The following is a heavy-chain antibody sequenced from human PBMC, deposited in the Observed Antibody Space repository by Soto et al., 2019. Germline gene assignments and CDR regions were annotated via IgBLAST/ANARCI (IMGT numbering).Heavy chain of an antibody. Sequence: QVQLVQSGPEVKKPGSSVKVSCKASGDTFNSYVITWVRQAPGQGLEWLGGIITAFGTTSYAQNFQERLTIPADEAATTDHMELSSLTSDDTAMYYCTRSYGYTFGGSLDNWGQGTLVTVSS. CDR3: TRSYGYTFGGSLDN. CDR2: IITAFGTT. D-gene: IGHD5-18*01. J-gene: IGHJ4*02. V-gene: IGHV1-69*01. CDR1: GDTFNSYV.